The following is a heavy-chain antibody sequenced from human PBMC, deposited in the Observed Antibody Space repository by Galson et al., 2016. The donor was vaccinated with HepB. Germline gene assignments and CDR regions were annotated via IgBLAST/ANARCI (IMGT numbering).Heavy chain of an antibody. CDR1: GGSISSGGYS. D-gene: IGHD3-10*01. Sequence: TLSLTCIVSGGSISSGGYSWNWIRQLPGKGLEWIGYNSHSGSTYYNPSLRSRVSISVDRSKNQFSLKLSSVTAADTAVYYCAASPHTWGGRFDYWGQGALVTVSS. CDR3: AASPHTWGGRFDY. CDR2: NSHSGST. J-gene: IGHJ4*02. V-gene: IGHV4-30-2*06.